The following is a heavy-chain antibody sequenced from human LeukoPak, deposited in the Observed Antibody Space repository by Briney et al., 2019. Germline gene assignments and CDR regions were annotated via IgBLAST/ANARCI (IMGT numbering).Heavy chain of an antibody. CDR1: GGSMNTYY. CDR2: MYHSGTT. D-gene: IGHD5-18*01. CDR3: ARERDHGYSYGLVLDS. V-gene: IGHV4-4*07. Sequence: SETLSLTCTVSGGSMNTYYWTWLRQPAGKRLEWLGRMYHSGTTNYNSPLYNPSLSSRVTMSVDGAKSQFSLRLKSVTTADTAIYFCARERDHGYSYGLVLDSWGQGSLVTVSS. J-gene: IGHJ4*02.